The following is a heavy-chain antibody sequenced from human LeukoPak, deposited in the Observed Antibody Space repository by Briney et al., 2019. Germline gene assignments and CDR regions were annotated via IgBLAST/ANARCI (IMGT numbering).Heavy chain of an antibody. Sequence: ASVKVSCKASGYTFTGYYMHWVRQAPGQGLEWMGWINPNSGGTNRAQKFQGRVTMTRDTSISTAYLELSRLRSDDTAVNYCPSDRPLDADDYYGFYYFDYWGQGTLVTVSS. J-gene: IGHJ4*02. D-gene: IGHD3-10*01. CDR2: INPNSGGT. CDR3: PSDRPLDADDYYGFYYFDY. V-gene: IGHV1-2*02. CDR1: GYTFTGYY.